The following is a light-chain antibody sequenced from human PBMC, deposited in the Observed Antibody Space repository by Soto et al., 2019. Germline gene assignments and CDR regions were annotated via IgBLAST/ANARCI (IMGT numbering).Light chain of an antibody. CDR1: QNVFSN. CDR3: QQYNRWPPST. CDR2: DAS. Sequence: EIVMKQSPGTMDVSPGERATLSCRASQNVFSNVAWSQQRPGQPTRLLISDASTRATGVSVRFSASGFGTDVTLTITSQQSEYLAVYYCQQYNRWPPSTFGEGTRLDLK. J-gene: IGKJ5*01. V-gene: IGKV3-15*01.